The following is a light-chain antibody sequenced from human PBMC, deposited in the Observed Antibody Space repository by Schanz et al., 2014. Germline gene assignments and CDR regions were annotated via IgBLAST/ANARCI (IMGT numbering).Light chain of an antibody. CDR2: EVS. V-gene: IGLV2-14*01. CDR3: SSYTSTSTLI. Sequence: QSVLTQPASMSGSPGQSITISCTGTSSDVGGYNYISWYQQHPGKAPKLMIYEVSKRPSGVPDRFSGSKSGNTASLTISGLQAEDEADYYCSSYTSTSTLIFGGGTKLTVL. J-gene: IGLJ2*01. CDR1: SSDVGGYNY.